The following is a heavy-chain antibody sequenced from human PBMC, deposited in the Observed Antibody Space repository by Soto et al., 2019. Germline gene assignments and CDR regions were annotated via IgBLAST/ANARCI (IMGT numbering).Heavy chain of an antibody. CDR2: MRPNSGTT. Sequence: ASVKVSCKTSGNTFTSYDMNWVRRAPGQGLEWMGWMRPNSGTTGYAGKFQGRVSMTRNTSISTAYMELSGLTSEDTAVYYCARGRGSTSWYYFDYWGQGTQVTVSS. J-gene: IGHJ4*02. D-gene: IGHD6-13*01. CDR3: ARGRGSTSWYYFDY. V-gene: IGHV1-8*01. CDR1: GNTFTSYD.